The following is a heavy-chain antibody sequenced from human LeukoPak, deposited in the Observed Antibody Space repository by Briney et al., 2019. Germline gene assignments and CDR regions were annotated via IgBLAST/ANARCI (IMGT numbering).Heavy chain of an antibody. V-gene: IGHV3-23*01. J-gene: IGHJ3*02. D-gene: IGHD3-10*01. CDR3: AKSLGGSGSYYRAAFDI. CDR2: ISNSGGTI. Sequence: QAGGSLRFSCSASGFTFKNYAMSWVRQAPGKGLEWVSVISNSGGTIYYVDSVRGRFTISRDNSKNTLYLQMISLRAEDTAVYYCAKSLGGSGSYYRAAFDIWGQGTMVTVSS. CDR1: GFTFKNYA.